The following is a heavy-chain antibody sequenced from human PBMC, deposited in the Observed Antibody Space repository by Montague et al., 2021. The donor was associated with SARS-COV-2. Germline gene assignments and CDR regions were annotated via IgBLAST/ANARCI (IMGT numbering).Heavy chain of an antibody. J-gene: IGHJ4*02. CDR3: AGQSASSPFDH. D-gene: IGHD6-13*01. Sequence: SETLSLTCSLSGGSISTSNYYWGWIRQPPGKGLEWIGGVYYSGSTYYXPPLKSRVTVSVDTSKNQFSLKISSVTAADTAVYFCAGQSASSPFDHWGQGTLVTVSS. CDR1: GGSISTSNYY. CDR2: VYYSGST. V-gene: IGHV4-39*01.